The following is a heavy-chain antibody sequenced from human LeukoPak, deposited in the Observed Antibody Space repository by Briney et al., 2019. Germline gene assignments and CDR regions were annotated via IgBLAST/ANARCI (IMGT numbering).Heavy chain of an antibody. Sequence: GGSLRLSCAASGFTFSSYAMHWVRRAPGKGLEWVAVISYDESNKYYADSVKGRFTISRDNSKNTLYLQMNSLRAEDTAVYYCARVPMVRGVIPKGYYYYYMDVWGKGTTVTVSS. CDR1: GFTFSSYA. D-gene: IGHD3-10*01. CDR2: ISYDESNK. CDR3: ARVPMVRGVIPKGYYYYYMDV. V-gene: IGHV3-30-3*01. J-gene: IGHJ6*03.